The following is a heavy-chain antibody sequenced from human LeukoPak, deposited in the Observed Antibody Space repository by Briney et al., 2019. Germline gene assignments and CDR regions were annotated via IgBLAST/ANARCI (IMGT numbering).Heavy chain of an antibody. CDR1: GFTFSSCG. CDR2: IWYDGSNK. J-gene: IGHJ4*02. Sequence: GGSLRLSCAASGFTFSSCGMHWVRQAPGKGLEWVALIWYDGSNKYYADSVKGRLTISRDNSKNTLYLQMDSLRAEDTAVYYCAREGPRGNSQFDYWGQGTLVTVSS. CDR3: AREGPRGNSQFDY. D-gene: IGHD2/OR15-2a*01. V-gene: IGHV3-33*01.